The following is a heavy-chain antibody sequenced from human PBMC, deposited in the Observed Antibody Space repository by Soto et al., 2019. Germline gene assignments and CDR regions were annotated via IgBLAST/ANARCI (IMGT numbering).Heavy chain of an antibody. Sequence: GPVKVSCKASGYAFKNYGITWVRQAPGQGLEWMGWITVYNGNTNYAERLQGRVTMTTDTSTSTAYMELWSLRSDDTAVYYCARGYSYGSYWFFDLWGRGTLVTVSS. CDR1: GYAFKNYG. D-gene: IGHD5-18*01. CDR3: ARGYSYGSYWFFDL. CDR2: ITVYNGNT. V-gene: IGHV1-18*04. J-gene: IGHJ2*01.